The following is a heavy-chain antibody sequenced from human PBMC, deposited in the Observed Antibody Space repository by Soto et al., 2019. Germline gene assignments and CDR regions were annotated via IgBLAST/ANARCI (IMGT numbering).Heavy chain of an antibody. J-gene: IGHJ6*03. D-gene: IGHD3-3*01. Sequence: ASVKVSCKASGYTFTSYDINWVRQATGQGLEWMGWMNPNSGNTGYAQKFQGRVTMTRNTSISTAYMELSSLRSEDTAVYYCARGLADFWSGYYPGYYYYYMDVWGKGTTVTVSS. CDR1: GYTFTSYD. CDR2: MNPNSGNT. CDR3: ARGLADFWSGYYPGYYYYYMDV. V-gene: IGHV1-8*01.